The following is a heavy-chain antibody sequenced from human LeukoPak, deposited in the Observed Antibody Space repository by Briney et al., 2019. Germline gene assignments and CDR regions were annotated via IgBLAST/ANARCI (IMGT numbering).Heavy chain of an antibody. Sequence: GRFLRLSCAASGFTFSNYGMHWVRQAPCKGLEWVAVISYTGSDKYYGDSVKGRFTVSRDNSKNTLYLQMNSLRVEDTAVYYCARDPDYWGQGTLVTVSS. V-gene: IGHV3-30*03. CDR2: ISYTGSDK. CDR3: ARDPDY. CDR1: GFTFSNYG. J-gene: IGHJ4*02.